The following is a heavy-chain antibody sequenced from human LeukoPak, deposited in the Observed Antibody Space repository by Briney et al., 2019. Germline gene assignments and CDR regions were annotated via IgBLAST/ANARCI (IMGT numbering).Heavy chain of an antibody. CDR1: GFTFSSYW. CDR2: INSDGSST. Sequence: GGSLRLSCAASGFTFSSYWMYWVRQAPGKGLVWVSRINSDGSSTSYADSVKGRFTISRDNAKNTLYGQMNSLRAEDTAMYYCARGYYYALDVWGQGTTITVSS. V-gene: IGHV3-74*01. J-gene: IGHJ6*02. CDR3: ARGYYYALDV.